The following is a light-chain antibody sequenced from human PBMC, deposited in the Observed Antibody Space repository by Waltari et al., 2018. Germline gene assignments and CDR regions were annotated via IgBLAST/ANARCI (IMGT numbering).Light chain of an antibody. CDR2: GAS. CDR1: QSVGRS. Sequence: EIVLTQSPDTLSLSPGERATISCRASQSVGRSLAWYQQKPGQAPGLLIFGASNRATGIPDRFSGSGSGTDFSLTISRLEPEDFALYYCQHYVALPATFGQGTKVEIK. CDR3: QHYVALPAT. V-gene: IGKV3-20*01. J-gene: IGKJ1*01.